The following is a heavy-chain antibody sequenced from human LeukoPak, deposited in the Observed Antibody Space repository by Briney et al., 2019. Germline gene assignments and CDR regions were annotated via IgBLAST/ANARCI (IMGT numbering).Heavy chain of an antibody. V-gene: IGHV4-59*08. Sequence: SETLSLTCSVSGSSITTYYWNWIRQPPEKGLEWIGYIYYSGSTNYNPALKSRVTISVDTSKNQFSLKLSSVTAADTAVYYCARGSVAGHDYWGLGTLVTVSS. J-gene: IGHJ4*02. D-gene: IGHD6-19*01. CDR3: ARGSVAGHDY. CDR2: IYYSGST. CDR1: GSSITTYY.